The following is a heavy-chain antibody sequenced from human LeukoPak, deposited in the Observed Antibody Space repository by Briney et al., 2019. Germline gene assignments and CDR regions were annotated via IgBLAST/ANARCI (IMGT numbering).Heavy chain of an antibody. J-gene: IGHJ3*02. CDR3: VFRDYSKYIDSFDI. D-gene: IGHD4-11*01. V-gene: IGHV1-18*01. CDR2: ISVNNGNT. CDR1: GYTFTSYG. Sequence: ASVKVSCKASGYTFTSYGISWVRQAPGQGLEWMGWISVNNGNTHYAQKFQGRVSMTTDTSTSTAYMELGSLRSDDTAVYYCVFRDYSKYIDSFDIWGQGTMVTVSS.